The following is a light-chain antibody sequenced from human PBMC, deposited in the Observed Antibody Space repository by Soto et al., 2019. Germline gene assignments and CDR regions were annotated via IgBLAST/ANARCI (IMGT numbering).Light chain of an antibody. V-gene: IGKV1-39*01. CDR2: AAS. CDR1: QSISSY. CDR3: QHLNNYPLS. Sequence: DIQLTQSQSSLSASVGEGVTLTCRASQSISSYLNWYQQKPGKAPKLLIYAASSLQSGVPSRFSGSGSGTDFTLTISSLQPEDFATYYCQHLNNYPLSFGGGTKVDIK. J-gene: IGKJ4*01.